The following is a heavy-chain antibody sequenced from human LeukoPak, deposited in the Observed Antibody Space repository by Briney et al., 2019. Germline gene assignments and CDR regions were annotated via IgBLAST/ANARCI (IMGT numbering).Heavy chain of an antibody. CDR1: GFTFSSYG. J-gene: IGHJ6*02. Sequence: GGSLRLSCAASGFTFSSYGMHWVRQAPGKGLEWVAVISYDGSNKYYADSVKGRFTISRDNSKNTLYLQMNSLRAEDTAVYYCASSNSGTYCGGDCYLPYYGMDVWGQGTTVTVSS. V-gene: IGHV3-30*03. CDR3: ASSNSGTYCGGDCYLPYYGMDV. CDR2: ISYDGSNK. D-gene: IGHD2-21*02.